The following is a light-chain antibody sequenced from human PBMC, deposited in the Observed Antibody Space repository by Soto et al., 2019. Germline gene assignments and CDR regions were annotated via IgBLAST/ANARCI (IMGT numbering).Light chain of an antibody. CDR1: QSVSSSY. CDR3: QQYGSSQYT. J-gene: IGKJ2*01. CDR2: GAS. V-gene: IGKV3-20*01. Sequence: ELVLTQSPGTLSLSPGERATLSCRASQSVSSSYLAWYQQNPGQAHRLLSYGASSRATGIPARFSGNGSGTDLTLTISRLEPEGFAVYYCQQYGSSQYTFGQGTKLESK.